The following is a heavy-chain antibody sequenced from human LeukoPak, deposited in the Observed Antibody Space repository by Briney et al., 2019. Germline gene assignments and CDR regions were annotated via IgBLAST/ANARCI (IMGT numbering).Heavy chain of an antibody. CDR2: IIPIFGTA. J-gene: IGHJ4*02. CDR1: GGTFSSYA. Sequence: ASVKVSCKASGGTFSSYAISWVRQAPGQGLEWMGGIIPIFGTANYAQKFQGRVTITADESTSTAYMELGSLRSEDTAVYYCAREMSPRGRLRFDYWGQGTLVTASS. V-gene: IGHV1-69*13. CDR3: AREMSPRGRLRFDY. D-gene: IGHD5-12*01.